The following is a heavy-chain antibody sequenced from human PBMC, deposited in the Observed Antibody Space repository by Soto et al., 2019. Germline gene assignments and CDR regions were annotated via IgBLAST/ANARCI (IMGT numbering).Heavy chain of an antibody. D-gene: IGHD4-17*01. CDR2: IYYSGST. V-gene: IGHV4-59*02. Sequence: KPSETLSLTCTVSGGSVSSYYWSWIRQPPGKGLEWIGYIYYSGSTNYNTSLKSRVTISVDTSKNQFSLKLSSVTAADTAVYYCARRYGYAFDIWGQGTMVTVSS. J-gene: IGHJ3*02. CDR3: ARRYGYAFDI. CDR1: GGSVSSYY.